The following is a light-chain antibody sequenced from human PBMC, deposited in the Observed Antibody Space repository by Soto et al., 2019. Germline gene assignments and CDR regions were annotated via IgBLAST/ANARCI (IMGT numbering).Light chain of an antibody. CDR1: QSISTW. CDR3: QQCNSYPLT. Sequence: DIPMTQSPSTLSASVGDRVTITCRASQSISTWLAWYQQKPGRAPKLLIYKASSLESGVPSRFSGSGSGTEFTLTISSLQPDDFGTYYCQQCNSYPLTFGGGTKVEIE. J-gene: IGKJ4*01. V-gene: IGKV1-5*03. CDR2: KAS.